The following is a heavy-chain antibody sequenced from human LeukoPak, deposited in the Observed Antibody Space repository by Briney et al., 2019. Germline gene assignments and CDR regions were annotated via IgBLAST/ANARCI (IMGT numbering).Heavy chain of an antibody. D-gene: IGHD6-13*01. CDR3: ASGVGIAAAGTKGAFDT. CDR1: GYTFTSHD. CDR2: MSPNSGNT. J-gene: IGHJ3*02. V-gene: IGHV1-8*01. Sequence: ASVRVSCKASGYTFTSHDINWVRQATGQGLEWMGWMSPNSGNTGYAQKFQGRVTLTRNTAISTAYMELSSLRSEDTAVYYCASGVGIAAAGTKGAFDTWGQGTMVTVSS.